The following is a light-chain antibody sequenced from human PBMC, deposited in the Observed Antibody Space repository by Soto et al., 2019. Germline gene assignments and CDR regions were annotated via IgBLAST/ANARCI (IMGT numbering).Light chain of an antibody. CDR3: LLNYNGARV. CDR1: TGGIPSGHH. J-gene: IGLJ3*02. Sequence: QAVVTQEPSLTVSPGGTVTLTCGSSTGGIPSGHHPYWFQQKPGQAPTTLIYDISVKHSWTPARFSGSLLGGKAALTLSGAQPEDEADYYCLLNYNGARVFGGGTKLTVL. CDR2: DIS. V-gene: IGLV7-46*01.